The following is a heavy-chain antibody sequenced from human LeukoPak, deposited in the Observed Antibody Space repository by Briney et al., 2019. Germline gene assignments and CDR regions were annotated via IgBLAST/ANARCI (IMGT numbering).Heavy chain of an antibody. CDR1: GFTISPYS. D-gene: IGHD3-22*01. CDR3: ARGDVDYYDSSGSDAFYI. CDR2: ISSSGSHT. Sequence: GGSLRLSCATSGFTISPYSMSWVRQAPGKGLEWVACISSSGSHTYYADSVKGRFITSRDNAKNSMSLHINSLRVEDTAMYFCARGDVDYYDSSGSDAFYIWGQGTRVTVSS. V-gene: IGHV3-21*06. J-gene: IGHJ3*02.